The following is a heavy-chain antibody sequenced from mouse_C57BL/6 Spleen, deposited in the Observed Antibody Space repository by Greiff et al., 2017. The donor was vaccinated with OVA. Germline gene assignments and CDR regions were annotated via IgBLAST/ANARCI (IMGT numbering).Heavy chain of an antibody. V-gene: IGHV1-19*01. CDR1: GYTFTDYY. Sequence: EVQGVESGPVLVKPGASVKMSCKASGYTFTDYYMNWVKQSHGKSLEWIGVINPYNGGTSYNQKFKGKATLTVDKSSSTAYMELNSLTSEDSAVYYCARSPIYAHYFDYWGQGTTLTVSS. CDR3: ARSPIYAHYFDY. CDR2: INPYNGGT. D-gene: IGHD2-3*01. J-gene: IGHJ2*01.